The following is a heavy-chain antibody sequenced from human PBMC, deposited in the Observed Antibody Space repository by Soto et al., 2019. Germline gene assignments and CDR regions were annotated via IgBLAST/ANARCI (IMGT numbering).Heavy chain of an antibody. CDR3: ATSRWGDYFDY. CDR2: IYYSGST. Sequence: QVQLQESGPGLVKPSETLSLTCTVSGGSISSYYWSWIRQPPGKGLEWIGYIYYSGSTNYNPSLKCRVTISVDPSKNQFSLKLSSVTAADTAVYYCATSRWGDYFDYWGQGTLVTVSS. CDR1: GGSISSYY. D-gene: IGHD1-26*01. J-gene: IGHJ4*02. V-gene: IGHV4-59*01.